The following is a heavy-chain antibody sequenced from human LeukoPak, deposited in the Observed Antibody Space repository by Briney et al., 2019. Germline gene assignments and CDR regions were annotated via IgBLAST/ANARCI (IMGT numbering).Heavy chain of an antibody. V-gene: IGHV3-48*01. D-gene: IGHD2-2*02. Sequence: GGSLRLSCAASGFTFSSYSMNWVRQAPGKGLEWVSYISSSSSTIYYADSVKGRFTISRDNAKNSLYLQMNSLRAEDTAVYYCARGIVVVPAAIYPWFDPWGQGTLVTVSS. CDR2: ISSSSSTI. CDR1: GFTFSSYS. CDR3: ARGIVVVPAAIYPWFDP. J-gene: IGHJ5*02.